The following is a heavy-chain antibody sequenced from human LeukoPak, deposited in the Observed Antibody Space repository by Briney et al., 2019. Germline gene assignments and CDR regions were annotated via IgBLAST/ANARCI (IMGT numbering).Heavy chain of an antibody. Sequence: PSETLSRTCTVSGGSISSGDYYWSWIRQPPGKGLEWIGYIYYSGSTYYNPSLKSRVTISVDTSKNQFSLKLSSVTAADTAVYYCARDLLNEGNHLDYWGQGTLVTVSS. D-gene: IGHD4-23*01. CDR3: ARDLLNEGNHLDY. J-gene: IGHJ4*02. CDR1: GGSISSGDYY. V-gene: IGHV4-30-4*01. CDR2: IYYSGST.